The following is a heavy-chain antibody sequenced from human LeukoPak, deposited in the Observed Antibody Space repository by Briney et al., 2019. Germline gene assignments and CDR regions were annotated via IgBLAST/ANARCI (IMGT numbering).Heavy chain of an antibody. J-gene: IGHJ4*02. V-gene: IGHV3-23*01. CDR3: AKVSYYDSSGFDDY. D-gene: IGHD3-22*01. CDR2: ICGSGGSK. CDR1: GFTFSSYA. Sequence: GGSLRLSCAASGFTFSSYAISWVRQAPGKGLEWVSAICGSGGSKYYADSVKGRFTISRDNSKNTLYLQMNSLRAEDTAVYYCAKVSYYDSSGFDDYCCQGTLVTVSS.